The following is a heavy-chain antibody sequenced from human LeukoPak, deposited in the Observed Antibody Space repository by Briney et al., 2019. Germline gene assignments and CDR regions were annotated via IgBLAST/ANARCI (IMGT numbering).Heavy chain of an antibody. V-gene: IGHV1-18*01. CDR2: ISAYNGNT. J-gene: IGHJ4*02. CDR3: ARQYGGNSFDY. D-gene: IGHD4-23*01. CDR1: GYTFTSYG. Sequence: ASVKVSCKASGYTFTSYGISWVRQAPGQGLEWMGWISAYNGNTNYAQKLQGRVTMTTDTSTSTAYTELRSLRSDDTAVYYCARQYGGNSFDYWGQGTLVTVSS.